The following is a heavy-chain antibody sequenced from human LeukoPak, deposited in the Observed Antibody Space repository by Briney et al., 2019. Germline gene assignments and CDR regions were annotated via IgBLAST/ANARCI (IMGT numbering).Heavy chain of an antibody. J-gene: IGHJ4*02. Sequence: GGSLRLSCAASGFTFSNYWMSWVRQAPGKGLEWVANIKQDGSEKYYVDSVKGRFTISRDNAKNSLYLQMNSLRAEDTAVYYCARDSWGYSYGGDWGQGTLVTVSS. V-gene: IGHV3-7*01. D-gene: IGHD5-18*01. CDR3: ARDSWGYSYGGD. CDR1: GFTFSNYW. CDR2: IKQDGSEK.